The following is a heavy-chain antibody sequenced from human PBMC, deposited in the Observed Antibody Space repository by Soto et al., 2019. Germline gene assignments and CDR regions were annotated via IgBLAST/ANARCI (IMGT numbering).Heavy chain of an antibody. D-gene: IGHD1-26*01. CDR2: VNPSGGST. CDR1: GYLFTAYS. V-gene: IGHV1-46*01. CDR3: AAYTVEVLVAATIPPDHAFDI. Sequence: GASVKVSCKASGYLFTAYSMHWVRLAPGQGLEWMGVVNPSGGSTKYAQNFQGRVTMTRDTSTTTIYMELSSLRSGDTAVYYCAAYTVEVLVAATIPPDHAFDIWGQGTMVTVSS. J-gene: IGHJ3*02.